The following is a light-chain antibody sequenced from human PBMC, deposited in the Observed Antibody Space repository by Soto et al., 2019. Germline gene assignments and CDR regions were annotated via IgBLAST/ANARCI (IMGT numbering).Light chain of an antibody. CDR2: DVS. CDR3: QQYNNYPTT. J-gene: IGKJ4*01. V-gene: IGKV1-5*01. CDR1: QSFSRW. Sequence: DIQMTQSPSTLSASVGDRVTITCRATQSFSRWLAWYQQKPGKAPELLIYDVSSLESWVPSRFSGSGSGTEFTLTISCLQPDDYAIYYCQQYNNYPTTFGAGTRVDIK.